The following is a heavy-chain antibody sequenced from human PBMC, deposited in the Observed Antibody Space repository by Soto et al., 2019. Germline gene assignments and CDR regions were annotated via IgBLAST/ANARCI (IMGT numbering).Heavy chain of an antibody. V-gene: IGHV1-18*04. J-gene: IGHJ6*02. CDR2: ISAYNGNT. Sequence: GASVKVSCKASGYTFTSYGISWVRQAPGQGLEWMGWISAYNGNTNYAQKLQGRVTMTTDTSTSTAYMELRSLRSDDTAVYYCARDMPVLRFLEWSRDRDMVYYGMDVWGQGTTVTVSS. CDR1: GYTFTSYG. CDR3: ARDMPVLRFLEWSRDRDMVYYGMDV. D-gene: IGHD3-3*01.